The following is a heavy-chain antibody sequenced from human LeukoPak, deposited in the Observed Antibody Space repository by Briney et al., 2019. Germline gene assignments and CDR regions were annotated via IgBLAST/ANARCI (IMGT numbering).Heavy chain of an antibody. J-gene: IGHJ3*02. CDR2: IYYSGST. CDR3: ARESPGAIDAFDI. CDR1: GGSISSYY. V-gene: IGHV4-59*01. Sequence: ETLSLTCTVSGGSISSYYWSWIRQPPGKGLEWIGYIYYSGSTNYNPSLKSRVTISVDTSKNQFSLKLSSVTAADTAVYYCARESPGAIDAFDIWGQGTMITVSS. D-gene: IGHD3-10*01.